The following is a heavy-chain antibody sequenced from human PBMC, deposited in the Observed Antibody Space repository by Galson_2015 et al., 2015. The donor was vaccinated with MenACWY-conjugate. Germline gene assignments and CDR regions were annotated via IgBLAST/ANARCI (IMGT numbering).Heavy chain of an antibody. CDR1: GFTFNNYW. CDR3: ARDNNWSFGS. Sequence: SLRLSCAASGFTFNNYWMHWVRQPPGKGLEWISYIKADGSFSNYADSVKGRFTISTDNAKNMVYLQMDGLGDGDTAVYFCARDNNWSFGSWGQGTLVTVSS. J-gene: IGHJ4*02. D-gene: IGHD1-1*01. V-gene: IGHV3-74*01. CDR2: IKADGSFS.